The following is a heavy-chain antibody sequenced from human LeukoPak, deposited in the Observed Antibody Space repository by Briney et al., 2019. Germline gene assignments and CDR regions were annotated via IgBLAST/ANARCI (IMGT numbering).Heavy chain of an antibody. V-gene: IGHV1-8*02. CDR3: ARGPMYSASYNY. J-gene: IGHJ4*02. CDR1: GYIFTNYD. D-gene: IGHD1-26*01. CDR2: MNPKSANT. Sequence: GASVKVSCKAPGYIFTNYDIHWVRQATGQGLEWMAWMNPKSANTGYAQKFQGRVTVTRNTSISTAYMELSGLRSDDTAVYYCARGPMYSASYNYWGQGTLVTVSS.